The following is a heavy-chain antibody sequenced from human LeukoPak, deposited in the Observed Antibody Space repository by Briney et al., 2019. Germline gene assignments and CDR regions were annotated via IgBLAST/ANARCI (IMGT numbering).Heavy chain of an antibody. J-gene: IGHJ3*02. CDR3: TRDQHSGHWYYAFDI. D-gene: IGHD6-19*01. CDR1: GFTFSSYS. V-gene: IGHV3-48*02. CDR2: ISSSLSVI. Sequence: HPGGSLRLSCAASGFTFSSYSMNWVRQAPGKGPEWVSYISSSLSVIYYADSVKGRFTISRDNAKNSLFLQMNNLRDEDTAVYYCTRDQHSGHWYYAFDIWGQGTRVTVSS.